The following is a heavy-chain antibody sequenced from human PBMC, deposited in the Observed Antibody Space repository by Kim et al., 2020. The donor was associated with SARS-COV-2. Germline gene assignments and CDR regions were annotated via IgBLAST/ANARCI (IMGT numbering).Heavy chain of an antibody. V-gene: IGHV3-23*01. CDR2: IDGPTSNT. D-gene: IGHD2-2*03. CDR3: ASWISAHFDN. J-gene: IGHJ4*01. Sequence: GGSLRLSCAASDFTFSHYALSWVRQGPGKGLEWISHIDGPTSNTHYADSVKGRFTISRDNSKNTLYLQMNSLRADDTALYYCASWISAHFDNWGHGTLVTVSS. CDR1: DFTFSHYA.